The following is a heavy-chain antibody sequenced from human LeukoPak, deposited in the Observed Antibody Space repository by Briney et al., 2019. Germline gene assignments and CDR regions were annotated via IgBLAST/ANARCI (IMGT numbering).Heavy chain of an antibody. Sequence: SETLSLTCTVSGYSIRSGYYWGWIRQPPGKGLEWIGSMYHSGSTYYNPSLRSRVTISVDTSKNQISLNLRSVTAADMAVYYCARVPGPNWFDPWGREPWSPSPQ. J-gene: IGHJ5*02. CDR1: GYSIRSGYY. D-gene: IGHD2-8*01. V-gene: IGHV4-38-2*02. CDR3: ARVPGPNWFDP. CDR2: MYHSGST.